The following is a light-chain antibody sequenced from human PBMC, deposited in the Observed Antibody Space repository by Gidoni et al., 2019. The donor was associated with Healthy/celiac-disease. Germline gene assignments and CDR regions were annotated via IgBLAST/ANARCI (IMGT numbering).Light chain of an antibody. V-gene: IGKV2-30*01. CDR2: KVS. CDR1: HSLVYSAGTTY. Sequence: DVVMTQSPLSLPVTLGQPASLSCSSSHSLVYSAGTTYLNWFQQRPGKSPRRLIYKVSNRDSGVPDRCSGSGSGTDFTLKISRVKAEDVGVYYCMQGTHWPPWTFXQXTKVEIK. J-gene: IGKJ1*01. CDR3: MQGTHWPPWT.